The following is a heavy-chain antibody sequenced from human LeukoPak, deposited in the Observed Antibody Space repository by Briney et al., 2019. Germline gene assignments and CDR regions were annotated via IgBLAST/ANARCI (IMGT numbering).Heavy chain of an antibody. CDR3: ARDLGEYSYGPYYFDY. V-gene: IGHV1-46*01. J-gene: IGHJ4*02. CDR1: GYTFTGYY. Sequence: ASVKVSCKASGYTFTGYYMHWVRQAPGQGLEWMGIINPSGGSTSYAQKFQGRVTMTRDTSTSTVYMELSSLRSEDTAVYYCARDLGEYSYGPYYFDYWGQGTLVTVSS. D-gene: IGHD5-18*01. CDR2: INPSGGST.